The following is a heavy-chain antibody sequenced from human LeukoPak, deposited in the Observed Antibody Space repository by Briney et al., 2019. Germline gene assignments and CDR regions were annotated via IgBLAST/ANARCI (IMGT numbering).Heavy chain of an antibody. CDR1: GDSITSHY. Sequence: SETLSLTCTVSGDSITSHYWSWIRQPPGKGLEWIGYLHCRGNMKHNSSFSGRITMSLDTSKNQFSLRLRSVTAADTAIYYCARESSTSQINLFDYWGQGTLVTVSS. J-gene: IGHJ4*02. D-gene: IGHD6-6*01. V-gene: IGHV4-59*11. CDR3: ARESSTSQINLFDY. CDR2: LHCRGNM.